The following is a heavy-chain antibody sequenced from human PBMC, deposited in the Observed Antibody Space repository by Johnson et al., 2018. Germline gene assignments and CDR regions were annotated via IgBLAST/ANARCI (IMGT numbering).Heavy chain of an antibody. Sequence: QVQLQESGGGVVQPGRSLRLSCAASGFTFSSYAMHWVRQAPGKGLEWVAVISYDGSNKYYADSVKGRFTISRDNSKNTLYLQMNSLRAEDTAVYYCARVRVDSAFDIWGQGTMVTVSS. V-gene: IGHV3-30-3*01. CDR2: ISYDGSNK. CDR3: ARVRVDSAFDI. CDR1: GFTFSSYA. D-gene: IGHD5-12*01. J-gene: IGHJ3*02.